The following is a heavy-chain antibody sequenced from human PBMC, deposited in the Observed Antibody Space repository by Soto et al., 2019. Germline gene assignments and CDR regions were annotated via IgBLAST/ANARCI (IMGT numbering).Heavy chain of an antibody. D-gene: IGHD3-9*01. V-gene: IGHV3-48*03. Sequence: EVQLVESGGGLVQPGGSLRLSCAASGFTFSSYEMNWVRQAPGKGLEWVSYISSSGSTIYYADSVKGRFTISRDNAKNSLYLQMNSLRAEDTAVYYCARALGTGYSRGPGDYWGQGTLVTVSS. CDR3: ARALGTGYSRGPGDY. CDR1: GFTFSSYE. J-gene: IGHJ4*02. CDR2: ISSSGSTI.